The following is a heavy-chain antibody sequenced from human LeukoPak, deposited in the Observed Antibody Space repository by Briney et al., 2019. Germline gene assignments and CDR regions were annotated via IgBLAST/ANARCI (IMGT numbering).Heavy chain of an antibody. CDR2: IYYSGST. CDR3: ARGRGSGWGPYY. CDR1: GGSISSGGYY. V-gene: IGHV4-31*03. Sequence: PSETLSLTCTVSGGSISSGGYYWSWIRQHPGKGLEWIGYIYYSGSTYYNPSLKSRVTISVDTSKNQFSLKLSSVTAADTAVYYCARGRGSGWGPYYWGQGTLVTVSS. J-gene: IGHJ4*02. D-gene: IGHD6-25*01.